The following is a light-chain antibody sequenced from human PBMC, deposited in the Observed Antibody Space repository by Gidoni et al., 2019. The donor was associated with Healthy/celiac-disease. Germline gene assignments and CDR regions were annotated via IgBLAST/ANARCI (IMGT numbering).Light chain of an antibody. CDR3: QQRSNWPIFT. J-gene: IGKJ3*01. CDR1: QSVSSY. Sequence: EIVLTQSPATLSLSPGERATLSCSASQSVSSYLAWYQQKPGQAPRLPIYDASNRATGIPARFSGSGSGTEFTLTISSIEPEEFAVYYCQQRSNWPIFTFGPGTKVEIK. V-gene: IGKV3-11*01. CDR2: DAS.